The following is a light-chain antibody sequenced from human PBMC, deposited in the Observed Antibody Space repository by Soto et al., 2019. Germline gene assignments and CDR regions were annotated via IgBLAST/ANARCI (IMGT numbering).Light chain of an antibody. V-gene: IGKV1-9*01. CDR3: QQRSNWPPIT. J-gene: IGKJ5*01. CDR2: AAS. Sequence: IQLTQSSSSLSASIRDIVTITCGAIHDISYFLSWYQQKPGKAPNLLIYAASTLQSGVPSRFSGSGSGTEFTLTISSLEPEDFAVYYCQQRSNWPPITFGQGTRLEIK. CDR1: HDISYF.